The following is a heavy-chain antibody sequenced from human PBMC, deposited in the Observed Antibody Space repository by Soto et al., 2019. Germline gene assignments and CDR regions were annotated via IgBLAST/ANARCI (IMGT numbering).Heavy chain of an antibody. V-gene: IGHV4-34*01. D-gene: IGHD2-2*02. CDR1: GGSFSGYY. CDR3: ARSAVPAAIRPGFDY. J-gene: IGHJ4*02. Sequence: ETLSLTCAVYGGSFSGYYWSWIRQPPGKGLEWIGEINHSGSTNYNPSLKSRVTISVDTSKNQFSLKLSSVTAADTAVYYCARSAVPAAIRPGFDYWGQGTLVTVSS. CDR2: INHSGST.